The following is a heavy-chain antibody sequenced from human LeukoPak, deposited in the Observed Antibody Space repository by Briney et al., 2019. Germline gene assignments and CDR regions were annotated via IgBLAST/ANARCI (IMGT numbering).Heavy chain of an antibody. Sequence: GGSLRLSCAASGFTFSSYAMSWVRQAPGKGLEWVSAISGSGGSTYYADSAKGRFTISRDNSQNTLYLQMNSLRAEDTAIYYCAKDRPNYYESNGQYYRRDGDYWGQGTLVTVSS. J-gene: IGHJ4*02. CDR2: ISGSGGST. CDR1: GFTFSSYA. V-gene: IGHV3-23*01. D-gene: IGHD3-22*01. CDR3: AKDRPNYYESNGQYYRRDGDY.